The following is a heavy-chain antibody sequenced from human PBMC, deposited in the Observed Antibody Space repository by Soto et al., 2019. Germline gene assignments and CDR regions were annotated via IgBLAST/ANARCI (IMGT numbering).Heavy chain of an antibody. D-gene: IGHD1-20*01. CDR1: GFTFSTDA. Sequence: GGSLRLSCAASGFTFSTDAMSWVRQAPEMGLEWVSTLSRSTRTIYYADSAKGRFTISRDNSRNTLYLQMNNLRAEDTAVYYCGRAVGDNMRNNWFDPWGPGTLVTVSS. CDR3: GRAVGDNMRNNWFDP. V-gene: IGHV3-23*01. J-gene: IGHJ5*02. CDR2: LSRSTRTI.